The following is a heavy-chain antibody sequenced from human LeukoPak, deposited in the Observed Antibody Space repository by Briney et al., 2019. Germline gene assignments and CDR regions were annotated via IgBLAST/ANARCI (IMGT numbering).Heavy chain of an antibody. V-gene: IGHV4-59*01. Sequence: PSDTLSLTCTVSLGSMNSYYWSWIRQPPGKGLEGIGYIHYSGSANYNPSLKRRVTISVDASKNQFSLKLSSVTAADTAVYYCARDSRGHTYDWSWFDPWGQGTLVTVSS. J-gene: IGHJ5*02. CDR3: ARDSRGHTYDWSWFDP. CDR2: IHYSGSA. CDR1: LGSMNSYY. D-gene: IGHD3-16*01.